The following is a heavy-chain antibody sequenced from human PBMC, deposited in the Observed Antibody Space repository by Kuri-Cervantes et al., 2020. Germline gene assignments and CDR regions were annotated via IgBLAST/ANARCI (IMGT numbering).Heavy chain of an antibody. V-gene: IGHV4-31*03. D-gene: IGHD3-10*01. J-gene: IGHJ5*02. CDR1: GGSISSGGYY. CDR3: ARTNYYGSGLFYKNNWFDP. Sequence: SETLSLTCTVSGGSISSGGYYWSWIRQHPGKGLEWIGYIYYSGSTNYNPSLKSRVTISAEMSKNQFSLKLSSVTAADTAVYYCARTNYYGSGLFYKNNWFDPWGQGILVTVSS. CDR2: IYYSGST.